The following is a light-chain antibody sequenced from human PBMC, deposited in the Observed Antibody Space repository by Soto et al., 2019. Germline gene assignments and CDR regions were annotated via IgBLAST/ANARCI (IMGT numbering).Light chain of an antibody. CDR1: QSVSNIY. Sequence: EIVMTQSPATLSVSLGERATLSCRASQSVSNIYIAWYQQKPGQAPRVLIYGASRRATGIPDRFSGSGSGTDFTLTISRLEPEDFAVYYCQQYSSSFRTFGQGTKVDIK. J-gene: IGKJ1*01. CDR3: QQYSSSFRT. V-gene: IGKV3-20*01. CDR2: GAS.